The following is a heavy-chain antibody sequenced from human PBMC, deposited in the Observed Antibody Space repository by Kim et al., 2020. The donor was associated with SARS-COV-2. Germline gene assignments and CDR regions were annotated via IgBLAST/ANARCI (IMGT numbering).Heavy chain of an antibody. D-gene: IGHD2-15*01. CDR1: GFTFSNTW. CDR2: IKNEAQGATT. J-gene: IGHJ4*02. V-gene: IGHV3-15*01. CDR3: TTDATPTLSNYFDY. Sequence: GGSLRLSCAASGFTFSNTWMTWVRQAPGKGLEWVGRIKNEAQGATTDYAAPVKGRFTISRDDSKNTLYLQMNSLKIEDTAVYYCTTDATPTLSNYFDYWGQGTLVTVYS.